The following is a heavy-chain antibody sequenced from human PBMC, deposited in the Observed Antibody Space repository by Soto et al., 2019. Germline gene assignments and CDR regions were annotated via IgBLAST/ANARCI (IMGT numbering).Heavy chain of an antibody. D-gene: IGHD6-6*01. CDR3: ARDGGFSSSSGGFDY. CDR2: IYYSGST. CDR1: GGSISSGGYY. V-gene: IGHV4-31*03. Sequence: PSETLSLTCTVSGGSISSGGYYWSWIRQHPGKGLEWIGYIYYSGSTYYNPSLKSRVTISVDTSKNQFSLKLSSVTAADTAVYYCARDGGFSSSSGGFDYWGQGTLVTVSS. J-gene: IGHJ4*02.